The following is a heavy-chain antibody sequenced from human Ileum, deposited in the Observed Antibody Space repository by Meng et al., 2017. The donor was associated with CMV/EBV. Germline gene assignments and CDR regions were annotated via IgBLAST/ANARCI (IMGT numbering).Heavy chain of an antibody. CDR3: ARLIRPHGLRGFDL. V-gene: IGHV4-39*07. CDR1: GGSIGNRNYD. D-gene: IGHD2-21*01. Sequence: SGGSIGNRNYDWAWIRQPPGKGLEWIGSIYHSGSTYYNPSLKSRVTMSVDMSKNHFSLKVNSATTADTAVYYCARLIRPHGLRGFDLWGQGTLVTVSS. CDR2: IYHSGST. J-gene: IGHJ5*02.